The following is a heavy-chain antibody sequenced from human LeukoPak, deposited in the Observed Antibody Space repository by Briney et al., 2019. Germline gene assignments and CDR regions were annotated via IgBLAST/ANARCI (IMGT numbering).Heavy chain of an antibody. D-gene: IGHD3-22*01. V-gene: IGHV3-66*01. Sequence: PRGSLRLSCAASGFTVSSNYMSWVRQAPGKGLEWVSVIYSGGSTYYADSVKGRFTISRDNSKNTLYLQMNSLRAEDTAVYYCARDYDSSGYYGYWGQGTLVTVSS. CDR1: GFTVSSNY. CDR2: IYSGGST. CDR3: ARDYDSSGYYGY. J-gene: IGHJ4*02.